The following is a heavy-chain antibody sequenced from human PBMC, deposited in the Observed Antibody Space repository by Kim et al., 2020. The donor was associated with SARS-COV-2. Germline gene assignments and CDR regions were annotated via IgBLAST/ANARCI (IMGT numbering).Heavy chain of an antibody. CDR3: ATGAATIPGWFDP. V-gene: IGHV1-24*01. Sequence: IYDTKSQGSVTMTEETSKDPAYMELSSLRSEDTAVYYCATGAATIPGWFDPWGQGTLVTVSS. D-gene: IGHD5-12*01. J-gene: IGHJ5*02.